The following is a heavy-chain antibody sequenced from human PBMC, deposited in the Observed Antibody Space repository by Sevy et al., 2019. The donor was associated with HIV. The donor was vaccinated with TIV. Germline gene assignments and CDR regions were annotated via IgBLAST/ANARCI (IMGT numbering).Heavy chain of an antibody. V-gene: IGHV1-18*01. D-gene: IGHD5-12*01. J-gene: IGHJ4*02. CDR2: ISAYNGNT. Sequence: ASVKVSCKASGYTFSSYGISWVRQAPGQGLEWMGWISAYNGNTTYAQKLQGRVTMTTDTSTSTAYMELRSLRSDDTAVYYCAAYSGYGGIGYWGQGTLVTVSS. CDR1: GYTFSSYG. CDR3: AAYSGYGGIGY.